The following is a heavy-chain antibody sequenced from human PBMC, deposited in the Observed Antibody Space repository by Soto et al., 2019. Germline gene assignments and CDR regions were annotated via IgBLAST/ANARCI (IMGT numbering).Heavy chain of an antibody. CDR3: ARHKAATNPFDY. Sequence: SETLSLTCTVSGGSISSSSYYWGWIRQPPGKGLEWIGSIYYSGSTYYNPSLKSRVTISVDTSKNQFSLKLSSVTAADTAVYYCARHKAATNPFDYWGQGTLATVSS. CDR2: IYYSGST. J-gene: IGHJ4*02. CDR1: GGSISSSSYY. D-gene: IGHD6-13*01. V-gene: IGHV4-39*01.